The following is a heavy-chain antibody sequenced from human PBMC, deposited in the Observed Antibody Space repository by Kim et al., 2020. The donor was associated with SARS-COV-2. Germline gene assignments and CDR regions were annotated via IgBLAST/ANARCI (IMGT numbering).Heavy chain of an antibody. V-gene: IGHV3-7*04. Sequence: GGSLRLSCAVSGFTFSNYWMSWVRQAPGKGLEWVANINQDGSEKYHGASVGGRFTISRDNAKNSLYLQMSSLRAEDTAIYYCARGDFDSGDSWGQGTLVTVPS. CDR1: GFTFSNYW. CDR3: ARGDFDSGDS. J-gene: IGHJ4*02. D-gene: IGHD3-10*01. CDR2: INQDGSEK.